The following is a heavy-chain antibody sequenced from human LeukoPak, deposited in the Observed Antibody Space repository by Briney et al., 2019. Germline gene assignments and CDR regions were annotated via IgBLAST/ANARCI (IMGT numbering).Heavy chain of an antibody. CDR1: GFTFSSYW. D-gene: IGHD3-10*01. CDR3: ARDRAYYYGSGVMFDY. V-gene: IGHV3-7*01. Sequence: GGSLRLSCAASGFTFSSYWMSWVRQAPGKGLEWVANIKQGGSEKYYVDSVKGRFTISRDNAKNSLYLQMNSLRAEDTAVYYCARDRAYYYGSGVMFDYWGQGTLVTVSS. CDR2: IKQGGSEK. J-gene: IGHJ4*02.